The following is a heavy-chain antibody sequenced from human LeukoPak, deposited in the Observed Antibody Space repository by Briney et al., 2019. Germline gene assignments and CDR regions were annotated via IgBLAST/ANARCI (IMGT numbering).Heavy chain of an antibody. V-gene: IGHV3-43*01. CDR1: GFTFDDYT. CDR2: ISWDGGST. J-gene: IGHJ4*02. CDR3: AGSSWTDY. Sequence: PGGSLRLSCAASGFTFDDYTMHWVRQAPGKGLEWVSLISWDGGSTYYADSVKGRFTISRDNSKNTLHLQMNSLRTEDTAVYYCAGSSWTDYWGQGTLVTVSS. D-gene: IGHD6-13*01.